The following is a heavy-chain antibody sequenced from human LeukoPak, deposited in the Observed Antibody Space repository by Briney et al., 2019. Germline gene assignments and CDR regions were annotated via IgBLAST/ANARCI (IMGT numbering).Heavy chain of an antibody. J-gene: IGHJ4*02. CDR1: GFTFSSYA. CDR3: AKGDSGMVRRYYFDY. Sequence: GGSLRLSCAASGFTFSSYAMSWVRQAPGKGLELVSLISGSGGDTYYADSVKGRLTISRDISKNTLYLQMNSLSAEDTAVYYCAKGDSGMVRRYYFDYWGQGTLVTVSS. V-gene: IGHV3-23*01. CDR2: ISGSGGDT. D-gene: IGHD5-18*01.